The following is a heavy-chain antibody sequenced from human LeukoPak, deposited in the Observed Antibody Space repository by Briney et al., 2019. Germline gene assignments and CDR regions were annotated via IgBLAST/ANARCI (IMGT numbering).Heavy chain of an antibody. J-gene: IGHJ4*02. CDR2: ISWNSGSI. Sequence: GGSLRFSCAASGFTFDDYAMHWVRQAPGKGLEWVSGISWNSGSIGYADSVKGRFTISRDNAKNSLYLQMNSLRAEDTALYYCAKDLLNYYDSSGYLDYWGQGTLVTVSS. CDR3: AKDLLNYYDSSGYLDY. V-gene: IGHV3-9*01. CDR1: GFTFDDYA. D-gene: IGHD3-22*01.